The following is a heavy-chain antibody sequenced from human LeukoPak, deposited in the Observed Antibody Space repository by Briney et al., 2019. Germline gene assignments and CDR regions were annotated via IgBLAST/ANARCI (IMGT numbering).Heavy chain of an antibody. D-gene: IGHD3-10*01. J-gene: IGHJ6*02. CDR3: ARYFGDPQGMDV. Sequence: GGSLRLSCATSGFISSTYSMNWVRQAPGKGLEWVSQISGNSVTRYYADSVKGRFTISRDNVKNSLYLQMNSLRDEDTAVYYCARYFGDPQGMDVWGQGPTVTVSS. CDR1: GFISSTYS. V-gene: IGHV3-48*02. CDR2: ISGNSVTR.